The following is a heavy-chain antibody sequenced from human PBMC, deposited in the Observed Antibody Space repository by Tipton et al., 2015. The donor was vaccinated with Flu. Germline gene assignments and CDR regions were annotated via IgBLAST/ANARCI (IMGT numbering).Heavy chain of an antibody. V-gene: IGHV4-59*01. J-gene: IGHJ4*02. Sequence: TLSLTCTVSGDSISRFYWSWIRQPPGKGLEWIAYISNSGSSNYNPSLKSRITVSVDTSKNQFSLILRSVTAADTAVYYCARSSRGWYRAMFDWGQGTLVTVCS. CDR3: ARSSRGWYRAMFD. D-gene: IGHD6-19*01. CDR1: GDSISRFY. CDR2: ISNSGSS.